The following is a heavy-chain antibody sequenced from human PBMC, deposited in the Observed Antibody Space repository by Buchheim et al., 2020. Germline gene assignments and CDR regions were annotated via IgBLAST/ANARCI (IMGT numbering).Heavy chain of an antibody. J-gene: IGHJ4*02. CDR1: GFTFSTYA. CDR3: ATTSGPRDYFDY. Sequence: EVQLLESGGGLVQPGGSLRLSCAASGFTFSTYAMTWVRQAPGKGLEWVSSISGSDGSTYYADSVKGRFTISRDNSKNTLSLQMNSLRAEDTAVYYCATTSGPRDYFDYWGQGTL. CDR2: ISGSDGST. V-gene: IGHV3-23*01. D-gene: IGHD6-19*01.